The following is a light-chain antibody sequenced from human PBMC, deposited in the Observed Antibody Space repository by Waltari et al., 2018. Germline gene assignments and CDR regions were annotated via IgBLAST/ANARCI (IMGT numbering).Light chain of an antibody. Sequence: QSALTQPDPVSGSPGQTLNLSCTGTSSDVGNYKRVSWYQQHPGKAPKLMIYAVSKRHSGVSDRFSGSKSGDMASLTISGLQPEDEAEYFCSSSAVSSKGVFGGVTKVTVL. CDR2: AVS. J-gene: IGLJ2*01. V-gene: IGLV2-23*02. CDR3: SSSAVSSKGV. CDR1: SSDVGNYKR.